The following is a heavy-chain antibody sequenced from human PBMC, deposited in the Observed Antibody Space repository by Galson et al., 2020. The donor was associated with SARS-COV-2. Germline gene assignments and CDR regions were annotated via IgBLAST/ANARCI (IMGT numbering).Heavy chain of an antibody. CDR1: GYTFTSYG. Sequence: ASVKVSCKASGYTFTSYGISWVRQAPGQGLEWMGWISAYNGNTNYAQKLQGRVTMTTDTSTSTAYMELRSLRSDDTAVYYCARDLGYCSGSTCYTVLDYWGQGALVTVSS. V-gene: IGHV1-18*04. D-gene: IGHD2-2*02. CDR3: ARDLGYCSGSTCYTVLDY. J-gene: IGHJ4*02. CDR2: ISAYNGNT.